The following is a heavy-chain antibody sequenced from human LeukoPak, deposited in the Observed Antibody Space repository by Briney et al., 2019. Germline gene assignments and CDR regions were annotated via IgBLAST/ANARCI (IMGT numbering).Heavy chain of an antibody. J-gene: IGHJ4*02. CDR2: ISGYGYNT. Sequence: GGSLRLSCAASGLTFRNYAMSWVRQAPEKGLEWVSAISGYGYNTYYADSVQGRFTISRDNSKNTLYPQMNSLRAEDTAVYYCAKMGPGAYYYDSSDFDFWGQGTLVTVSS. V-gene: IGHV3-23*01. CDR3: AKMGPGAYYYDSSDFDF. D-gene: IGHD3-22*01. CDR1: GLTFRNYA.